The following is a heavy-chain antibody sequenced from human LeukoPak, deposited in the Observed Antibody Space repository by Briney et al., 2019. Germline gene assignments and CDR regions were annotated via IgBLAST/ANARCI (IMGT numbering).Heavy chain of an antibody. CDR2: IKSKTDGCTT. Sequence: GGSLRLSCAASGFTFSNAWMSWVRQAPGKGLEWVGRIKSKTDGCTTDYAAPVKGRFTISRDDSKNTLYLQMNSLKTEDTAVYYCTTTPIAVAGHINDYWGQGTLVTVSS. V-gene: IGHV3-15*01. CDR3: TTTPIAVAGHINDY. CDR1: GFTFSNAW. D-gene: IGHD6-19*01. J-gene: IGHJ4*02.